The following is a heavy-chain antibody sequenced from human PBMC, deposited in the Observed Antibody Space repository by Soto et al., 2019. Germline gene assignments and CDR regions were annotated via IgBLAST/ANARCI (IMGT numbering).Heavy chain of an antibody. D-gene: IGHD3-10*01. Sequence: EVQLVESGGGLVQPGGSLRLSCAASEFTFYNYWMHWVRQAPGKGLVWVSRVNSDGSTTNYADSVKGRFTISRDNARNMVFLQMNNLRVEDTAVYYCARGLRGYYGIDVW. CDR1: EFTFYNYW. CDR3: ARGLRGYYGIDV. CDR2: VNSDGSTT. V-gene: IGHV3-74*01. J-gene: IGHJ6*01.